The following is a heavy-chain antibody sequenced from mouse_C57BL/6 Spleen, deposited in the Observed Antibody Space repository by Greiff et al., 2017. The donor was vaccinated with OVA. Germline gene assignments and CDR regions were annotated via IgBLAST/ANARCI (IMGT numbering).Heavy chain of an antibody. CDR3: ARDPGRYYAMDY. V-gene: IGHV5-16*01. J-gene: IGHJ4*01. CDR2: INYDGSST. CDR1: GFTFSDYY. Sequence: EVQRVESEGGLVQPGSSMKLSCTASGFTFSDYYMAWVRQVPEKGLEWVANINYDGSSTYYLDSLKSRFIISRDNAKNILYLQMSSLKSEDTATYYCARDPGRYYAMDYWGQGTSVTVSS.